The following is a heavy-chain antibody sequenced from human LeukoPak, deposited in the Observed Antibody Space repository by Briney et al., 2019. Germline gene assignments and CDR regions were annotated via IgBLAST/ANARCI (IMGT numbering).Heavy chain of an antibody. CDR3: AREGLYSSGSDFDH. V-gene: IGHV1-2*02. J-gene: IGHJ4*02. CDR1: GYTFTGYY. CDR2: LNPKTGDT. D-gene: IGHD6-25*01. Sequence: ASVKVSCKASGYTFTGYYVHWVRQAPGQGLQWMGYLNPKTGDTKYAQKLQGRVTMTRDTSISTAYMELSGLRSDDTAVYYCAREGLYSSGSDFDHWGQGTLVTVSS.